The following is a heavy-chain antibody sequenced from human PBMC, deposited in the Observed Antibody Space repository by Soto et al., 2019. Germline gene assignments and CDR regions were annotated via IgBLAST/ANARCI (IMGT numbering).Heavy chain of an antibody. CDR2: IWYDGSNK. V-gene: IGHV3-33*01. Sequence: QVQLVESGGGVVQPGRSLRLSCAASGFTFSSYGMHWVRQAPGKGLEWVAVIWYDGSNKYYADSVKGRFTISRDNSKNTLYLQMNSLRAEDTAVYYCARDRAMVRGVIGYWGQGTLVTVSS. J-gene: IGHJ4*02. CDR3: ARDRAMVRGVIGY. CDR1: GFTFSSYG. D-gene: IGHD3-10*01.